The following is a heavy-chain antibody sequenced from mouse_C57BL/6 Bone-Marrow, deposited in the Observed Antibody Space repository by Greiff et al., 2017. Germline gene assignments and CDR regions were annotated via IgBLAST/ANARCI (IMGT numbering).Heavy chain of an antibody. Sequence: VQLQESGAELARPGASVKLSCKASGYTFTSYGISWVKQRTGQGLEWIGEIYPRGGNTYYNEKFKGKATLTADKSSSTAYMELRSLTSADSAVYFCASGGDYYGSSYFWYFDVWGTGTTVTVSS. CDR1: GYTFTSYG. D-gene: IGHD1-1*01. CDR3: ASGGDYYGSSYFWYFDV. V-gene: IGHV1-81*01. J-gene: IGHJ1*03. CDR2: IYPRGGNT.